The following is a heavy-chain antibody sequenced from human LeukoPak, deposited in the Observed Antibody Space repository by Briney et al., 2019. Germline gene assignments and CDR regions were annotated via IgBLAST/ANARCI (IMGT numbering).Heavy chain of an antibody. CDR2: IRYDGSDK. V-gene: IGHV3-30*02. CDR1: GFTFSNYD. CDR3: ARPTAGLDY. D-gene: IGHD4-17*01. Sequence: GGSLRLSCAASGFTFSNYDIHWVRQAPGKGLDWVAFIRYDGSDKYYADSVKGRFTVSRDNSKNTLYLQMNSLRAEDSAVYYCARPTAGLDYWGQGTLVTVSS. J-gene: IGHJ4*02.